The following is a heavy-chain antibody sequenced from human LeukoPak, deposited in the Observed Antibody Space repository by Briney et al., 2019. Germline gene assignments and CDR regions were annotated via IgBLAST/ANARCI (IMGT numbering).Heavy chain of an antibody. CDR3: ARDYVDDIPMIKDY. V-gene: IGHV1-46*01. J-gene: IGHJ4*02. D-gene: IGHD2-8*01. Sequence: ASVKVSCKASGYIFSSYYMHWVRQAPGQGLEWMGKINLSGGSTTYAQKFQGRVTMTRDTSTSTVYMELSSLRSEDTAVYYCARDYVDDIPMIKDYWGQGTLVTVSS. CDR1: GYIFSSYY. CDR2: INLSGGST.